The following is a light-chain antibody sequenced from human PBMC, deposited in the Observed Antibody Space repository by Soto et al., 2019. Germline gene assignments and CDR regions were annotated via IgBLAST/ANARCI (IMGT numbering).Light chain of an antibody. CDR2: DVS. J-gene: IGLJ2*01. Sequence: QSALTQPASVSGSPGQSITISCTGTSSDVGVYDFVSWYQQHPAKAPKLLIYDVSYRPSGVSDRFSGSKSGNTASLTISGLQAEDEADYYCGSYTSSSTVLFGGGTKLTVL. CDR1: SSDVGVYDF. V-gene: IGLV2-14*01. CDR3: GSYTSSSTVL.